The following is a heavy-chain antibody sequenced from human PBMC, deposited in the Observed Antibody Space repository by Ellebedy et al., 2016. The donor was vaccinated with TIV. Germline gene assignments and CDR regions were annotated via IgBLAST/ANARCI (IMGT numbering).Heavy chain of an antibody. V-gene: IGHV3-53*01. D-gene: IGHD1-14*01. CDR1: GFTVTNNY. CDR2: IYSGDRT. J-gene: IGHJ4*02. Sequence: GESLKISXAVSGFTVTNNYMSWVRQAPGKGLEWVSVIYSGDRTHYADSVKGRFTISRDNSKNTLYLQMNSLRAEDMAVYYCARDGIESSLSSFDYWGQGTLVAVSS. CDR3: ARDGIESSLSSFDY.